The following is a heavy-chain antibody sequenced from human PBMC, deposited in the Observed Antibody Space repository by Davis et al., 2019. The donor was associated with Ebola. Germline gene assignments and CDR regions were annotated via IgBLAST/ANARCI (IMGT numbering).Heavy chain of an antibody. CDR1: GYTFTNYG. CDR3: ARHRSYYDFWSGYPPGWFDP. D-gene: IGHD3-3*01. Sequence: ASVKVSCKASGYTFTNYGISWVRQAPGQGLEWMGWISAYNGNTNYAQKLQGRVTMTTDTSTSTAYMELRSLRSDDTAVYYCARHRSYYDFWSGYPPGWFDPWGQGTLVTVSS. V-gene: IGHV1-18*01. J-gene: IGHJ5*02. CDR2: ISAYNGNT.